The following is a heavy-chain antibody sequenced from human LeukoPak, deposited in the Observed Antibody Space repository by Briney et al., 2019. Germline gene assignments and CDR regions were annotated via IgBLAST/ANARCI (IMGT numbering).Heavy chain of an antibody. CDR3: ARGPRITIFGVVIEKRFDP. J-gene: IGHJ5*02. CDR1: GGSISSYY. Sequence: PSETLSLTCTVSGGSISSYYWSWIRQPPGKGLEWIGYIYYSGSTNYNPSLKSRVTISVDTSKNQFSLKLSSVTAADTAVYYCARGPRITIFGVVIEKRFDPWGQGTLVTVSS. CDR2: IYYSGST. V-gene: IGHV4-59*12. D-gene: IGHD3-3*01.